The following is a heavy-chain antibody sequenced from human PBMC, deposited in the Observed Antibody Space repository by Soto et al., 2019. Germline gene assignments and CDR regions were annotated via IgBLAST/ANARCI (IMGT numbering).Heavy chain of an antibody. CDR2: IKSKTDGGTT. D-gene: IGHD3-16*01. CDR3: ARDKLNSYELGLFDY. Sequence: GGSLRLSCAASGFTFSNAWMNWVRQAPGKGLEWVGRIKSKTDGGTTDYAAPVKGRFTISRDNSKNTLYLQMNSLRAEDTAVYYCARDKLNSYELGLFDYWGQGTLVTVSS. J-gene: IGHJ4*02. V-gene: IGHV3-15*07. CDR1: GFTFSNAW.